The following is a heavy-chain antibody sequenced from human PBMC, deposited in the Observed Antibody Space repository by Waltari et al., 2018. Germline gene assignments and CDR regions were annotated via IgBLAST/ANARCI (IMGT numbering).Heavy chain of an antibody. CDR3: ARPRAMGEIDH. CDR1: GCASSLYT. D-gene: IGHD3-16*01. J-gene: IGHJ4*02. CDR2: ISSNSRYK. V-gene: IGHV3-21*01. Sequence: EVPVVQSGGGSVRRGGSLTLRGSASGCASSLYTMDWVRQAPGKGLEWVSSISSNSRYKNYADSTKGRFTISRDNAKNSVYLLMNSLRVEDTAIYFCARPRAMGEIDHWGQGTLVAVSS.